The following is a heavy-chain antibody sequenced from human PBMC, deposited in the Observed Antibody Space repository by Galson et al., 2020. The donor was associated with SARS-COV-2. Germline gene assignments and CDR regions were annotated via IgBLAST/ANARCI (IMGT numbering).Heavy chain of an antibody. J-gene: IGHJ4*02. D-gene: IGHD6-19*01. V-gene: IGHV3-23*01. CDR2: ISGSGGVT. CDR3: AKDQQVAGTWDS. CDR1: GFTFKTNA. Sequence: GGSLRPSCAASGFTFKTNAMSWVRQTPGQGLEWVSTISGSGGVTFYADSVRGRFSISRDSSKKTLFLQMTSLRDEDTATYYCAKDQQVAGTWDSWGQGTLVTVSS.